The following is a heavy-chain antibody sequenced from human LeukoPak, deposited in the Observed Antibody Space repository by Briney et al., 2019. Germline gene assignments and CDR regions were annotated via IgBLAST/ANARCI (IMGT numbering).Heavy chain of an antibody. CDR2: IYTGGGT. Sequence: GGSLRLSCAVSGFSVRTNFMSWVRQAPGKGLEWVSVIYTGGGTDHADSVKGRFTISRDNSKNTLSLQMNSLRADDTAVYYCARSGLTRFDYWGQGTLVTVSS. D-gene: IGHD3/OR15-3a*01. V-gene: IGHV3-53*01. CDR1: GFSVRTNF. CDR3: ARSGLTRFDY. J-gene: IGHJ4*02.